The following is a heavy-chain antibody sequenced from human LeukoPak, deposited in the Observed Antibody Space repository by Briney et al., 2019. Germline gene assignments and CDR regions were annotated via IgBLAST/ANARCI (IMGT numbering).Heavy chain of an antibody. CDR2: FFLKGST. D-gene: IGHD2-2*01. Sequence: SETLSLTCTVSGYSITSAYYWGWIRQPPGQGLEWIGSFFLKGSTYYNPSLKSRVTISVDTSKNQFSLTLSSVTAADTAVYYCARVARCTSCFDVDYWGQGTLVTVSS. CDR1: GYSITSAYY. V-gene: IGHV4-38-2*02. J-gene: IGHJ4*02. CDR3: ARVARCTSCFDVDY.